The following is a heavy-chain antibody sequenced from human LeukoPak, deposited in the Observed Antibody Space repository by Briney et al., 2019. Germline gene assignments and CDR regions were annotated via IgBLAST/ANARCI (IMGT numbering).Heavy chain of an antibody. CDR1: GFTFSSYA. CDR3: AKDAVGYYDSSLESAFDI. Sequence: PGGSLRLSCAASGFTFSSYAVSWVRQAPGKGLEWVSAISGSGGSTYYADSVKGRFTISRDNSKNTLYLQMNTLRAEDTALYYCAKDAVGYYDSSLESAFDIWGQGTMVTVSS. D-gene: IGHD3-22*01. V-gene: IGHV3-23*01. CDR2: ISGSGGST. J-gene: IGHJ3*02.